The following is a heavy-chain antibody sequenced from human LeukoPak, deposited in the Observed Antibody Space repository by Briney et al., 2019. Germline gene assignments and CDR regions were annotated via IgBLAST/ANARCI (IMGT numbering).Heavy chain of an antibody. D-gene: IGHD3-10*01. CDR3: AKDLGTMVRGVIIGWALQAFDI. J-gene: IGHJ3*02. V-gene: IGHV3-21*04. CDR1: GFTFSSYS. CDR2: ISSSSSYI. Sequence: PGGSLRLSCAASGFTFSSYSMNWVRQAPGKGLEWVSSISSSSSYIYYADSVKGRFTISRDNAKNSLYLQMNSLRAEDTAVYYCAKDLGTMVRGVIIGWALQAFDIWGQGTMVTVSS.